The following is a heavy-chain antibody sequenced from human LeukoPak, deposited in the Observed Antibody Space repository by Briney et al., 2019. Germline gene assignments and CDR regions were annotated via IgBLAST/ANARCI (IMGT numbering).Heavy chain of an antibody. CDR2: ISGSGGNT. J-gene: IGHJ4*02. CDR3: ARSLRDCSSTSCYASDY. CDR1: GFTFSNYA. D-gene: IGHD2-2*01. Sequence: GGSLRLSCAASGFTFSNYAMIWVRQAPGKGLEWVSIISGSGGNTYYADSVKGRFTISRDNAKNSLYLQMNSLRAEDTAVYYCARSLRDCSSTSCYASDYWGQGTLVTVSS. V-gene: IGHV3-23*01.